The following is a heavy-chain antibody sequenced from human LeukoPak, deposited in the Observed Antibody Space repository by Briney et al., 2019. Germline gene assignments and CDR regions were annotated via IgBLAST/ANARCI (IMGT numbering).Heavy chain of an antibody. D-gene: IGHD3-3*01. CDR3: ARDLTPAYYDFWSGYCLDY. J-gene: IGHJ4*02. V-gene: IGHV3-30-3*01. CDR1: GFTFSSYA. Sequence: GGSLRLSCAASGFTFSSYAMHWVRQAPGKGLEWVAVISYDGSNKYYADSVKGRFTISRDNSKNTLYLQMNSLRAEDTAVYYCARDLTPAYYDFWSGYCLDYWGQGTLVTVSS. CDR2: ISYDGSNK.